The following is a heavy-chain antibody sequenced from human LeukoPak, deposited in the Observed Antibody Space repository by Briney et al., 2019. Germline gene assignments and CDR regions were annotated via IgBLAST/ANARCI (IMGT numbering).Heavy chain of an antibody. V-gene: IGHV3-48*03. CDR3: ASSSGWSHDAFDI. CDR1: GFTFSSYE. D-gene: IGHD6-19*01. CDR2: ISSSGSTI. J-gene: IGHJ3*02. Sequence: RGSLRLSCAASGFTFSSYEMNWVRQAPGKGLEWVSYISSSGSTIYYADSVKGRFTISRDNAKNSLYLQMNSLRAEDTAVYYCASSSGWSHDAFDIWGQGTMVTVSS.